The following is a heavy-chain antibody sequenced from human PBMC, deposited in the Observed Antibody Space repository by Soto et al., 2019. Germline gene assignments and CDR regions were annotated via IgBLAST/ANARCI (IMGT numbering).Heavy chain of an antibody. CDR2: ISYDGSNK. J-gene: IGHJ4*02. D-gene: IGHD2-15*01. V-gene: IGHV3-30*18. Sequence: GGPLRLSCAASGFTFSSYGMHWVRQAPGKGLEWVAVISYDGSNKYYADSVKGRFTISRDNSKNTLYLQMNSLRAEDTAVYYCAKEEYGGNPDRNYYFDYWGQGTLVTVSS. CDR1: GFTFSSYG. CDR3: AKEEYGGNPDRNYYFDY.